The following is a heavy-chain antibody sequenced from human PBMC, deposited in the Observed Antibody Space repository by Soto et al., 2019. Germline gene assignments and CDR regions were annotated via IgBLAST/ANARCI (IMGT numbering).Heavy chain of an antibody. CDR3: ATQCPHFYCSGGSCCDRYFDY. CDR1: GYTFTSYG. Sequence: ASVKVSCKASGYTFTSYGISWVRQAPGQGLEWMGWISAYNGNTNYAQRLQGRVTMTTDTSTSTAYMELRSLRSDDTAVYYCATQCPHFYCSGGSCCDRYFDYWGQGTLVTVSS. J-gene: IGHJ4*02. D-gene: IGHD2-15*01. CDR2: ISAYNGNT. V-gene: IGHV1-18*04.